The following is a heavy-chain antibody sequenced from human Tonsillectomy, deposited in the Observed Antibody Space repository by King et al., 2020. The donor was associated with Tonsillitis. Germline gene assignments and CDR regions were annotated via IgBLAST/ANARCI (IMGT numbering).Heavy chain of an antibody. CDR2: IYYSGST. V-gene: IGHV4-59*01. Sequence: QLQDSGPGLVKPSETLSLTCTVSGGSISPDYWSWIRQPPGKGLEWIGYIYYSGSTSYSPSLKSRVTIFVDTSKNQFSMPLSSVTAADTAVYYCARNYDSSGYFGAFDMWGQGTTVTVAS. CDR1: GGSISPDY. J-gene: IGHJ3*02. CDR3: ARNYDSSGYFGAFDM. D-gene: IGHD3-22*01.